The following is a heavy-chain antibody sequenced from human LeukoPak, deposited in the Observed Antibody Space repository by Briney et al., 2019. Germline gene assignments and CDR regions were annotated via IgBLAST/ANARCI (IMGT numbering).Heavy chain of an antibody. V-gene: IGHV3-7*04. Sequence: GGSLRLSCAASGFTFSYYWMSWVRQAPGKGLEWVANINLDGSETYYVDSVKGRFIISRDNAKNSLHLQMNSLRAEDTAVYYCAMDYGGNLEYFQHWGQGTLVTVSS. D-gene: IGHD4-23*01. J-gene: IGHJ1*01. CDR1: GFTFSYYW. CDR3: AMDYGGNLEYFQH. CDR2: INLDGSET.